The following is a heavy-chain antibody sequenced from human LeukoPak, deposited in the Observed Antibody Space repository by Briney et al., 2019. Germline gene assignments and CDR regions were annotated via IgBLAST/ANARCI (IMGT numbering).Heavy chain of an antibody. CDR1: GCSISSSSYY. CDR3: AREGRYYDSSGYYYPDYFDY. Sequence: SETLSLTCTVSGCSISSSSYYWGWIRQPPGKGLEWIGSIYYSGSTYYNPSLKSRVTISVDTSKNQFSLKLSSVTAADTAVYYCAREGRYYDSSGYYYPDYFDYWGQGTLVTVSS. D-gene: IGHD3-22*01. J-gene: IGHJ4*02. CDR2: IYYSGST. V-gene: IGHV4-39*07.